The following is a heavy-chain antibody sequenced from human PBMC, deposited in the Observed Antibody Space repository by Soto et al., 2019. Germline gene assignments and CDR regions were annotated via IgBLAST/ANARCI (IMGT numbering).Heavy chain of an antibody. CDR2: ISYDGSNK. Sequence: QVQLVESGGGVVQPGRSLRLSCAASGFTFSSYCMHWVRQAPGKGLEWVAVISYDGSNKYYADSVKGRFTISTDNSQNTLYLQMNSLRAEDTAVYYCAKGQVGATTVDYWGQGTLVTVSS. J-gene: IGHJ4*02. CDR1: GFTFSSYC. CDR3: AKGQVGATTVDY. V-gene: IGHV3-30*18. D-gene: IGHD1-26*01.